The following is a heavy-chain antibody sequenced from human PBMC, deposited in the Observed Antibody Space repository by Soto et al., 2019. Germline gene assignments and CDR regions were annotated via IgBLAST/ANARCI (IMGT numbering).Heavy chain of an antibody. D-gene: IGHD5-12*01. V-gene: IGHV4-30-2*01. CDR1: GGSISSGGYS. J-gene: IGHJ6*02. Sequence: QLQLQESGSGLVKPSQTLSLTCAVSGGSISSGGYSWSWIRQPPGNGLEWIGYIYHSGSTYYNPSLKSRFTRSVDRSKNQFSLKLSSVTAADTAVYYCARRRGFPYYYGMDVWGQGTTVTVSS. CDR3: ARRRGFPYYYGMDV. CDR2: IYHSGST.